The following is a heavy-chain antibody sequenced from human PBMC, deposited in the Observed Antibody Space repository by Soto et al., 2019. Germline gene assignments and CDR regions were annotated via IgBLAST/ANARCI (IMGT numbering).Heavy chain of an antibody. CDR1: GFRFRNYA. CDR2: IWYDGSNK. J-gene: IGHJ4*02. CDR3: ATDPGNSPFDY. V-gene: IGHV3-33*01. Sequence: QVQLVESGGGVVQPGRSLSLSCAASGFRFRNYARHWVRQAKGKGLEWVAVIWYDGSNKIYADSVKGRFTISRDNSQNTLYLQMNSLRADDTAVYYCATDPGNSPFDYWGPGTLVTVSS. D-gene: IGHD1-7*01.